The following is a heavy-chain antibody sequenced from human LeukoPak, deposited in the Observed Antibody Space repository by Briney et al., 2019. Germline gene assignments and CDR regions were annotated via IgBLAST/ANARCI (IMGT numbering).Heavy chain of an antibody. CDR3: AKGRQWLASLYLDY. CDR2: ISGSGGTT. J-gene: IGHJ4*02. D-gene: IGHD6-19*01. CDR1: GFTFSTYA. Sequence: GGSLRLSCAASGFTFSTYAMSWVRQAPGKGLQWVSVISGSGGTTYYADSVKGRFTISRVSSKNTLHLEMNSLRAEGTAVYYCAKGRQWLASLYLDYWGQGSLVTVSS. V-gene: IGHV3-23*01.